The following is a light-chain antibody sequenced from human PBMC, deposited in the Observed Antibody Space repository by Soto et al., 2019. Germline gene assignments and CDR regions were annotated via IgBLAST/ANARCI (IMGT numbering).Light chain of an antibody. CDR3: SSYTTSNTRQIV. CDR1: SSDVGGYNY. V-gene: IGLV2-14*03. Sequence: QSALTQPASVSGSPGQSITISCTGTSSDVGGYNYVSWYQHHPGKAPKLIIYDVSNRPSGVSNRFSGSKSGNTAPLTISGLQPEDEADYYCSSYTTSNTRQIVFGAGTKLTVL. CDR2: DVS. J-gene: IGLJ1*01.